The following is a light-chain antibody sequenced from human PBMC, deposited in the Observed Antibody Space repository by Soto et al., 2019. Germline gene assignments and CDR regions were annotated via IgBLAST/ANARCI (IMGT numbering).Light chain of an antibody. V-gene: IGKV3-20*01. CDR2: GAS. CDR3: QQYGSSPWIT. CDR1: QSVSSSY. Sequence: ESVLTQSPGTLSLSPGERATLSCRASQSVSSSYLAWYQQKPGQAPRLLIYGASSRATGIPDRFSGSGSGTEFTLTISSLEPEDFAVYYCQQYGSSPWITFGQGTRLEIK. J-gene: IGKJ5*01.